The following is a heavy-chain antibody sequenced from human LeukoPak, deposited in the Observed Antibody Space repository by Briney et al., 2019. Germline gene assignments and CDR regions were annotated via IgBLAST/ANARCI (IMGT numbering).Heavy chain of an antibody. CDR2: IYYSGST. D-gene: IGHD3-22*01. CDR3: ARARGARITMIVVVDYFDY. J-gene: IGHJ4*02. V-gene: IGHV4-59*01. Sequence: PSETLSLXCTVSGGPISSYYWSWIRQPPGKGLEWIGYIYYSGSTNYNPSLKSRVTISVDTSKNQFSLKLSSVTAADTAVYYCARARGARITMIVVVDYFDYWGQGTLVTVSS. CDR1: GGPISSYY.